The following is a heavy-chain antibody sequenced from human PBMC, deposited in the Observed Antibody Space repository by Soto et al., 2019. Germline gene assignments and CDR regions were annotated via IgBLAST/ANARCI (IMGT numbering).Heavy chain of an antibody. D-gene: IGHD6-19*01. V-gene: IGHV3-23*01. CDR2: ISGSGGST. J-gene: IGHJ4*02. CDR3: AKDSGGIAVAGLGY. CDR1: GFSFSDYY. Sequence: PGGSLRLSCAASGFSFSDYYISWIRQAPGKGLEWVSAISGSGGSTYYADSVKGRFTISRDNSKNTLYLQMNSLRAEDTAVYYCAKDSGGIAVAGLGYWGQGTLVTVSS.